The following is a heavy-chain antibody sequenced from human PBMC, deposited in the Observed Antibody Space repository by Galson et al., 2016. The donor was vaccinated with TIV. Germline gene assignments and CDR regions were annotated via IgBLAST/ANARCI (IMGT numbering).Heavy chain of an antibody. CDR1: GFDVSTFA. CDR2: ISSSGRST. Sequence: SLRLSCAASGFDVSTFAMAWVRQAPGKGLEWVSTISSSGRSTYYADSVMGRFTISRDNSKNTLYLEMNGLRAEDTAVYYCAKFSGAYSRNYFFDYWGPGTLVTVSS. J-gene: IGHJ4*02. CDR3: AKFSGAYSRNYFFDY. V-gene: IGHV3-23*01. D-gene: IGHD1-26*01.